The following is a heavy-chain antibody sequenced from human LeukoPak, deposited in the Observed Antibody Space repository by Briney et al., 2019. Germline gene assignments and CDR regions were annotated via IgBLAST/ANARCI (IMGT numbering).Heavy chain of an antibody. CDR3: ALSGEPYAFDI. Sequence: PSETLSLTCAVYGGSFSGYYWSWIRQPPGKGLEWIGEINHSGSTNYNPSLKSRVTISVDTSKNQFSLKLSSVTAADTAVYYCALSGEPYAFDIWGQGTMVTVSS. CDR2: INHSGST. CDR1: GGSFSGYY. D-gene: IGHD3-10*01. V-gene: IGHV4-34*01. J-gene: IGHJ3*02.